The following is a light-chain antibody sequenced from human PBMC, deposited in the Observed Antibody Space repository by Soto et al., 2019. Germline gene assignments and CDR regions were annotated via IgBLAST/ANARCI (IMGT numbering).Light chain of an antibody. J-gene: IGKJ1*01. CDR2: DVS. V-gene: IGKV1-5*01. CDR3: QQYHGFSRT. Sequence: GDRVTITCRASQGISDSLAWYQQKPGKAPDLLISDVSKLERGVASRFSGSGSGTEFTLTISSMQPDDLATYYCQQYHGFSRTFGQGTKVDIK. CDR1: QGISDS.